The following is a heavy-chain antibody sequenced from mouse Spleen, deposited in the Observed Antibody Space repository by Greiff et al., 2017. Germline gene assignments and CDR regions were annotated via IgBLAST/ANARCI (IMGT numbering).Heavy chain of an antibody. V-gene: IGHV1-42*01. CDR1: GYSFTGYY. Sequence: EVQLQQSGPELVKPGASVKISCKASGYSFTGYYMNWVKQSPEKSLEWIGEINPSTGGTTYNQKFKAKATLTVDKSSSTAYMQLKSLTSEDSAVYYCARGDYDGSYADYWGQGTTLTVSS. CDR3: ARGDYDGSYADY. D-gene: IGHD1-1*01. J-gene: IGHJ2*01. CDR2: INPSTGGT.